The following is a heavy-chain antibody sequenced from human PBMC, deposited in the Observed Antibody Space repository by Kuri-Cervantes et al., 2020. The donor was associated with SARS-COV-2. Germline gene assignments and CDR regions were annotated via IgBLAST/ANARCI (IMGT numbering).Heavy chain of an antibody. D-gene: IGHD6-19*01. V-gene: IGHV1-69*04. CDR2: IIPILGTA. Sequence: SVKVSCKASGGTFSSYAISWVRQAPGQGLEWMGRIIPILGTANYAQKFQGRVTITADKSTSTAYMELSSLRSDDTAVYYCARSPLTRRYSSGWTERYYYYYYMDVWGKGTTVTVSS. J-gene: IGHJ6*03. CDR1: GGTFSSYA. CDR3: ARSPLTRRYSSGWTERYYYYYYMDV.